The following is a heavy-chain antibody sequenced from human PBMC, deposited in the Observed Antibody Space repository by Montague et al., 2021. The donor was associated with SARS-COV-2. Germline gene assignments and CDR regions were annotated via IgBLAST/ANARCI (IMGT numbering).Heavy chain of an antibody. CDR3: ARDDYTPGDYYYYHGMDV. V-gene: IGHV4-38-2*02. CDR1: GYSISSGYY. CDR2: IYHSGST. J-gene: IGHJ6*02. D-gene: IGHD4-11*01. Sequence: SETLSLTCTVSGYSISSGYYWGWIRQPPGKGLEWIGSIYHSGSTYYNPSLKSRVTISVDTSKNQFSLKLSSVTAADTAVYYCARDDYTPGDYYYYHGMDVWGQGTTVTVSS.